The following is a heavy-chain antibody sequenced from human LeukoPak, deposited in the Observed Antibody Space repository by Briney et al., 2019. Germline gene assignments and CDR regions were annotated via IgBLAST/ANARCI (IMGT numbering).Heavy chain of an antibody. J-gene: IGHJ6*02. Sequence: SETLSLTCTVSGGSISSYYWSWIRQPPGKGLEWIGYIYYSGSTNYNPSLKSRVTISVDTSKNQFSLKLSSVTAADTAVYYCARLSGGKNPWGYSSGSSRNYYGMDVWGQGTRVTVSS. V-gene: IGHV4-59*08. CDR2: IYYSGST. CDR3: ARLSGGKNPWGYSSGSSRNYYGMDV. D-gene: IGHD5-18*01. CDR1: GGSISSYY.